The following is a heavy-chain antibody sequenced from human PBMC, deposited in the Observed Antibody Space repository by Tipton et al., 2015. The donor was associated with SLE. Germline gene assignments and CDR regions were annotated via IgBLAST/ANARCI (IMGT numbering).Heavy chain of an antibody. CDR1: GGSFSGYY. CDR3: AGGNLNCSSTSCYPGYYFYYGMDV. J-gene: IGHJ6*02. CDR2: INHSGST. D-gene: IGHD2-2*01. Sequence: TLSLTCAVYGGSFSGYYWSWIRQPPGKGLEWIGEINHSGSTNYNPSLKSRVTISVDTSKNQFSLKLSSVTAADTAVYYCAGGNLNCSSTSCYPGYYFYYGMDVWGQGTTVTVSS. V-gene: IGHV4-34*01.